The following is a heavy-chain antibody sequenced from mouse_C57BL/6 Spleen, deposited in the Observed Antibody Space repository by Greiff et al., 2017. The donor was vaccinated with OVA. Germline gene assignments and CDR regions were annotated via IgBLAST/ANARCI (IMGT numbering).Heavy chain of an antibody. CDR3: ARALITTVVATDYWYFDV. V-gene: IGHV5-16*01. CDR2: INYDGSST. CDR1: GFTFSDYY. J-gene: IGHJ1*03. Sequence: EVKLVESEGGLVQPGSSMKLSCTASGFTFSDYYMAWVRQVPEKGLEWVANINYDGSSTYYLDSLKSRFIISRDNAKNILYLQMSSLKSEYTATYYCARALITTVVATDYWYFDVWGTGTTVTVSS. D-gene: IGHD1-1*01.